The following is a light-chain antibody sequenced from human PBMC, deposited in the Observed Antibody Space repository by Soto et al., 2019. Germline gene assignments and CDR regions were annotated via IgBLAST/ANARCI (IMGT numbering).Light chain of an antibody. V-gene: IGKV1-9*01. CDR1: QGISSY. CDR2: AAS. Sequence: QVTHSAVSLSASEGNRVTITCRASQGISSYLAWYQQKPGKAPKLLIYAASTLQSGVPSRFSGSGSGTDFTLTISSLQPDDFATYHCQHYDSYSQTFGQGTKVDI. J-gene: IGKJ1*01. CDR3: QHYDSYSQT.